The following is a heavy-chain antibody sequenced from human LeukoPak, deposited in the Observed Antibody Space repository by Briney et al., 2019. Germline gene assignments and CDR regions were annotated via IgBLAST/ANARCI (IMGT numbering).Heavy chain of an antibody. J-gene: IGHJ2*01. Sequence: PSETLSLTCTVSGGSISSGGSYWSWIRQHPGKGLEWIGYIYYSGSTNYNPSLKSRVTISVDTSKNQFSLKLSSVTAADTAVYYCAREGIGPDWYFDLWGRGTLVTVSS. D-gene: IGHD3-10*01. V-gene: IGHV4-61*08. CDR3: AREGIGPDWYFDL. CDR2: IYYSGST. CDR1: GGSISSGGSY.